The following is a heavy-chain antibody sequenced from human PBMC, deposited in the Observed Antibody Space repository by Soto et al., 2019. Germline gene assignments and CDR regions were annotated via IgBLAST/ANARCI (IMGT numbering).Heavy chain of an antibody. CDR2: INQDGTEK. Sequence: PWWSLRLSCSTSVFTFSRYWMTWFRQVPGKGLEWVANINQDGTEKYYLASVKGRLTMSKDQSESETTFFFLMDTLKRDDTAVYHCATGVTGYGRGWADKPLDSWGRGTLVTVSS. J-gene: IGHJ5*01. CDR3: ATGVTGYGRGWADKPLDS. CDR1: VFTFSRYW. D-gene: IGHD6-19*01. V-gene: IGHV3-7*01.